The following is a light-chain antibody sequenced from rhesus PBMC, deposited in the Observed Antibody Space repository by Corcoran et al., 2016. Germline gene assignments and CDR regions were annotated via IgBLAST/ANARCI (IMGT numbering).Light chain of an antibody. CDR3: EQSSNLWT. V-gene: IGKV3-24*04. Sequence: ETVVTQSPATLSMSPGERATPSCRASQSVGSDLAWYQQQPGQAPRLPISGASSRATGIPDGVSGSGSGTDCTLTISRLGPEDVGVCSCEQSSNLWTFGQWTKVDIK. CDR1: QSVGSD. J-gene: IGKJ1*01. CDR2: GAS.